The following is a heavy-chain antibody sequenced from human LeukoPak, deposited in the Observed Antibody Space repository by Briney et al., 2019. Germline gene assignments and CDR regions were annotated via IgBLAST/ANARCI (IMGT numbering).Heavy chain of an antibody. CDR2: IRYDGSNK. CDR3: ARTRLSGEFYFDY. J-gene: IGHJ4*02. Sequence: GGSLRLSCAASGFTFSNYGMHWVRQAPGKGLEWVAFIRYDGSNKYYADSVKGRFTISRDNSKNTLYLQMNSLRAEDTAVYYCARTRLSGEFYFDYWGQGTLVTVSS. V-gene: IGHV3-30*02. CDR1: GFTFSNYG. D-gene: IGHD3-10*02.